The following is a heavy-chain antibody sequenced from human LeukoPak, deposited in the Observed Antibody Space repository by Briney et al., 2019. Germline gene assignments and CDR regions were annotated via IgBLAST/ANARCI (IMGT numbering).Heavy chain of an antibody. J-gene: IGHJ3*02. CDR2: NIPPFGTP. CDR1: GGMFSTTA. CDR3: ARDPGSSVGVVVVQHATDAFDI. V-gene: IGHV1-69*13. Sequence: ASVKVSCKASGGMFSTTAINWIRQAPGQGLEWMGGNIPPFGTPDYAQKFQGRVTITADESTSTVYMEMTSLTSEDTAIYYCARDPGSSVGVVVVQHATDAFDIWGQGTMVTVSS. D-gene: IGHD2-15*01.